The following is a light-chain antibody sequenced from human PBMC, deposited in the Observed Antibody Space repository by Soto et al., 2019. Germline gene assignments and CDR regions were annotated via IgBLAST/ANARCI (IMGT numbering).Light chain of an antibody. CDR1: FFTSSNKNF. Sequence: FFTSSNKNFLTWYQQKPVQPPKLLIYWASTRESGVPDRFSGSGSGTNFTLTISSLQAEDVAVYYCQQYYTTPWTFGQGTKVDIK. CDR2: WAS. V-gene: IGKV4-1*01. CDR3: QQYYTTPWT. J-gene: IGKJ1*01.